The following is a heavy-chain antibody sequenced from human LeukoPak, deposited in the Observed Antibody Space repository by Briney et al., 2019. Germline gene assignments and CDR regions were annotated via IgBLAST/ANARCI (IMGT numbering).Heavy chain of an antibody. CDR3: ARVQRITMVRGAHTYYFDY. D-gene: IGHD3-10*01. Sequence: SETLSLTCTASGGSITNYYWTWIRQPPGKGLEWIGYIHYSGSTNYNPSLKSRVTISVDTSKNQFSLKLSSVTAADTAVYYCARVQRITMVRGAHTYYFDYWGQGTLVTVSS. J-gene: IGHJ4*02. CDR2: IHYSGST. CDR1: GGSITNYY. V-gene: IGHV4-59*01.